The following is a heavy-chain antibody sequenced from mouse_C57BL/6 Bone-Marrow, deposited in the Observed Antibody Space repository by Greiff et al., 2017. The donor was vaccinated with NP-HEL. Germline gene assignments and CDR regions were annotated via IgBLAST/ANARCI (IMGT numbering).Heavy chain of an antibody. CDR3: ARPRLLRGFDY. D-gene: IGHD1-1*01. Sequence: VQLQQSGAELARPGASVKLSCTASGYTFTSYGISWVKQRTGQGLEWIGEIYPRSGNTYYNEKFKGKATLTADKSSSTAYMELRSLTSEDSAVYFCARPRLLRGFDYWGQGTTLTVSS. J-gene: IGHJ2*01. V-gene: IGHV1-81*01. CDR2: IYPRSGNT. CDR1: GYTFTSYG.